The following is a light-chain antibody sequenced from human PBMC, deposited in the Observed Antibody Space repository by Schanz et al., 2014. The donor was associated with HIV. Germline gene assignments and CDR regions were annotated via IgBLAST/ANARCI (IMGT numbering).Light chain of an antibody. V-gene: IGLV2-14*01. Sequence: QSALTQPASVSGSPGQSITISCTGTSSDVGGYDFVSWFQQYPGKAPKLMIYDVAKRPSGISNRFSGSKSGNTASLTIFGLQADDEADYYCSSFRSNTTWVFGGGTKFTVL. CDR2: DVA. CDR1: SSDVGGYDF. J-gene: IGLJ3*02. CDR3: SSFRSNTTWV.